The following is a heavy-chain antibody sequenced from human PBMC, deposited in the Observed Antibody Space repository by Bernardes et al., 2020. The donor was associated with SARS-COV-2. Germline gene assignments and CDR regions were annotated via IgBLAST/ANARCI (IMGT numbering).Heavy chain of an antibody. CDR2: IKQDGSEK. Sequence: WGSLSLSCAASGFTFSNYWMTWVRQAPGKGLAWLTNIKQDGSEKNYVDFVKRRFTISRDNAKNSLLLQMHNVGAEDAVVYYCARIISSGWFDLWGQGTLVTVS. CDR1: GFTFSNYW. J-gene: IGHJ5*02. CDR3: ARIISSGWFDL. D-gene: IGHD3-22*01. V-gene: IGHV3-7*03.